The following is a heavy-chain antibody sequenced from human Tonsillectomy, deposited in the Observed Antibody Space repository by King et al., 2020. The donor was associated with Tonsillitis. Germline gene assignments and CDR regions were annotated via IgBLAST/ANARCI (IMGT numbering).Heavy chain of an antibody. D-gene: IGHD6-13*01. J-gene: IGHJ4*02. CDR1: GGSISSSSYY. CDR2: IYYSGST. CDR3: AGWAAGLFGFDY. Sequence: LQLQESGPGLVKPSETLSLTCTVSGGSISSSSYYWGWIRQPPGKGLEWIGSIYYSGSTYYNPSLKSRVTISVDTSKNQFSLKLSSVTAADTAVYYCAGWAAGLFGFDYWGQGTLVTVSS. V-gene: IGHV4-39*01.